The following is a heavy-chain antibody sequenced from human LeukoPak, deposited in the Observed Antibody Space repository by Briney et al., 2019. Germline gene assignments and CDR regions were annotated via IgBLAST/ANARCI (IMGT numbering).Heavy chain of an antibody. D-gene: IGHD5-18*01. Sequence: QAGRSLRLSCAASGFTFSSYAMHWDRQAPGKGLEWVAVISYDGSNKYYADSVKGRFTISRDNSKNTLYLQMNSLRAEDTAVYYCARSPWGFGGWLQPHYYYGMDVWGQGTTVTVSS. V-gene: IGHV3-30*04. CDR3: ARSPWGFGGWLQPHYYYGMDV. CDR1: GFTFSSYA. CDR2: ISYDGSNK. J-gene: IGHJ6*02.